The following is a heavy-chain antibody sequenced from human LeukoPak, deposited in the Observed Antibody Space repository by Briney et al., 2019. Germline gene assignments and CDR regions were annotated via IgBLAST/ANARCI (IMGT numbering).Heavy chain of an antibody. V-gene: IGHV3-23*01. CDR3: ASGRGIAATTALDY. CDR2: ISGSGGTT. J-gene: IGHJ4*02. CDR1: GFTFSSYA. D-gene: IGHD6-13*01. Sequence: GGSLRLFCAASGFTFSSYAISWVRQAPGKGLEWVSAISGSGGTTYYADSVKGRFTISRDDSRNTLYLQMNSLRAEDTAVYYCASGRGIAATTALDYWGQGTLVTVSS.